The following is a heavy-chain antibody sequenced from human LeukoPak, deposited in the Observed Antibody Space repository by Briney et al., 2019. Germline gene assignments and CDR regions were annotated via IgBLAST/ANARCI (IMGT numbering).Heavy chain of an antibody. CDR2: IHHSGST. J-gene: IGHJ3*02. CDR1: GGSISSYY. Sequence: SETLSLTCTVSGGSISSYYWGWIRQPPGKGLEWIGSIHHSGSTYYNPSLNSRVTISVDTSKNQFSLNLSSVTAADTAVYYCARDPYNGYDAFDIWGQGTMVIVSS. CDR3: ARDPYNGYDAFDI. V-gene: IGHV4-38-2*02. D-gene: IGHD5-12*01.